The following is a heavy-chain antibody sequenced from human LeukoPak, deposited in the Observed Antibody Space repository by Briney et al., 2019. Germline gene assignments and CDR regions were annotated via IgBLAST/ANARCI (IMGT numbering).Heavy chain of an antibody. D-gene: IGHD6-19*01. J-gene: IGHJ4*02. Sequence: GGSLRLSYAASGFTFSSYAMSWVRQAPGKGLEWVSVISGSGGSTYYADSVKGRFTISRDNSKNTLYLQMNSLRAEDTAVYYCAKVQQQWLVLTLFDYWGQGTLVTVSS. CDR2: ISGSGGST. CDR1: GFTFSSYA. CDR3: AKVQQQWLVLTLFDY. V-gene: IGHV3-23*01.